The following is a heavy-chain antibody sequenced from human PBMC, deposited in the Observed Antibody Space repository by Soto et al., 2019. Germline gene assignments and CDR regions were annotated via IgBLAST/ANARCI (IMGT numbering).Heavy chain of an antibody. Sequence: QVHLQQWGAGLLKASETLSLTCAVYGGSSSGWYWTWIRQSPVKGLEWIGEISSGSTNYNPSLNSRVTISADTSKNQFSLKLRSVTAADTAVYYCARGPYSRGVGATNPSHWGQGTLVTVSS. CDR2: ISSGST. CDR3: ARGPYSRGVGATNPSH. V-gene: IGHV4-34*01. J-gene: IGHJ4*02. CDR1: GGSSSGWY. D-gene: IGHD1-26*01.